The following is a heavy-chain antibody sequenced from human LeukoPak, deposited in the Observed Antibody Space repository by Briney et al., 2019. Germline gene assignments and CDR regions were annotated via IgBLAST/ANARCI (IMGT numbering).Heavy chain of an antibody. V-gene: IGHV3-30*03. Sequence: PGGSLRLSCAASGFSFSTYGMHWVRQAPGKGLEWVALISYDGGTKYYADSAKGRFTISRDNSKNTLYLQMNSLRAEDTAVYYCAPGYYYFDYWGQGTLVTVSS. J-gene: IGHJ4*02. CDR3: APGYYYFDY. CDR2: ISYDGGTK. D-gene: IGHD5-18*01. CDR1: GFSFSTYG.